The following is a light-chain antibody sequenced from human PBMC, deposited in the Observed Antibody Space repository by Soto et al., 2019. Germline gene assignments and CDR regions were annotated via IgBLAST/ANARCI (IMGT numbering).Light chain of an antibody. CDR3: QQRTNWPPT. CDR1: QSVSSY. CDR2: DAS. Sequence: EIVLTQSPATLSLSPGERATLSCRASQSVSSYLAWYQQKPGQAPRLPIYDASYRPTGIPARFSGSGSGTDFTLTISSLEPEDFAVYYCQQRTNWPPTFGQGTRLEIK. J-gene: IGKJ5*01. V-gene: IGKV3-11*01.